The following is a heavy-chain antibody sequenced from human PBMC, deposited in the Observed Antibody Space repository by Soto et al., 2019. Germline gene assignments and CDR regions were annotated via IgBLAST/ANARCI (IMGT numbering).Heavy chain of an antibody. D-gene: IGHD2-2*01. CDR2: ISYDGSNK. CDR1: GFTFSSYG. Sequence: QVQLVESGGGVVQPGRSLRLSCAASGFTFSSYGMHWVRQAPGKGLEWVAVISYDGSNKYYADSVKGRLTISRDNSKNTLYLQMNSLRAEDTAVYYCAKPFSNPGVVVPAAMFTHLDYWGQGTLVTVSS. V-gene: IGHV3-30*18. J-gene: IGHJ4*02. CDR3: AKPFSNPGVVVPAAMFTHLDY.